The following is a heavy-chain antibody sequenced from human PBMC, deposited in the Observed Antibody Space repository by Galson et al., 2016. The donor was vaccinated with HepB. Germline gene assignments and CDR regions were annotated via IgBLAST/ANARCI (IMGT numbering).Heavy chain of an antibody. D-gene: IGHD2-2*01. CDR2: IDWDDDK. CDR1: GFSLSTSAMS. J-gene: IGHJ3*02. Sequence: PALVKPTQTLTLTCNLSGFSLSTSAMSVSWIRQPPGKALEWVARIDWDDDKYYSTSLKSRLTIFKDTSNNQVVLTMTNMDSVDTATYYCARPYCTSAGCYYDAFDIWGQGTMVTVSS. V-gene: IGHV2-70*10. CDR3: ARPYCTSAGCYYDAFDI.